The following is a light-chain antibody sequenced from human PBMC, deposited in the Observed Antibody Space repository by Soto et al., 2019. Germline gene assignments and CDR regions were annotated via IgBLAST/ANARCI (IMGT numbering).Light chain of an antibody. CDR3: GSWDSRLSAYG. V-gene: IGLV1-51*01. CDR1: SSNIGGNS. Sequence: QSLLTQPPPVSAAPGQKVTISCSGSSSNIGGNSVSWYQQLPGTAPKLLIYDDNKRPSGIPDRFSGSKSGTSATLGITGFQTGDEADYYCGSWDSRLSAYGLGNGTKVTV. J-gene: IGLJ1*01. CDR2: DDN.